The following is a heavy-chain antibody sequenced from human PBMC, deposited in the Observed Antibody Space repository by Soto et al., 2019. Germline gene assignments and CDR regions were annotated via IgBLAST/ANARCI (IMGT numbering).Heavy chain of an antibody. CDR3: ARGGGSTKVDY. Sequence: QVQLQESGPGLVKPSQTLSLTCTVSGGSITSSGYYWGWIRQHPGEGLEWIGFTSNSGSTSYNPSLKRRVTISVDSSSNQFSLNLKSVTAEDTAVYYCARGGGSTKVDYWGQGTLVTVSP. D-gene: IGHD2-2*01. J-gene: IGHJ4*02. CDR2: TSNSGST. CDR1: GGSITSSGYY. V-gene: IGHV4-31*03.